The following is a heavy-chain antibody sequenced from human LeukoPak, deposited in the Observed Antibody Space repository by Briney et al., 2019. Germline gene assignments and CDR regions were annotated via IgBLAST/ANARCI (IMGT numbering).Heavy chain of an antibody. J-gene: IGHJ4*02. CDR2: INPYSGGT. CDR1: GYTFTGYY. D-gene: IGHD6-13*01. CDR3: ARTGIAAADTDY. V-gene: IGHV1-2*06. Sequence: ASVKVSCKASGYTFTGYYIHWVRQAPGQGLEWMGRINPYSGGTNYAQKFQGRVTMTRDMSISTAYMDLSRLRSDDTAVYYCARTGIAAADTDYWGQGTLVTVS.